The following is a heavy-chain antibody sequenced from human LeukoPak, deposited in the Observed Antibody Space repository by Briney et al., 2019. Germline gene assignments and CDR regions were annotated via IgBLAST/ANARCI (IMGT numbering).Heavy chain of an antibody. CDR3: ARRRLLWFGELSGGMDV. CDR2: IHHTGST. V-gene: IGHV4-30-2*01. J-gene: IGHJ6*04. Sequence: PSETLSLTCAVSGGSISSGGYSWTWIRQPPGKGLEWIGYIHHTGSTYYKPSLKSRATISVDRSKNQFSLKLSSVTAADTAVYYCARRRLLWFGELSGGMDVWGKGTTVTVSS. D-gene: IGHD3-10*01. CDR1: GGSISSGGYS.